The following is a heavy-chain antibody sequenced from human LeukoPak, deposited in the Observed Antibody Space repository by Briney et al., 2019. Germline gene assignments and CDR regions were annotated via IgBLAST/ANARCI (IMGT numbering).Heavy chain of an antibody. CDR2: ISGSGGST. CDR1: GFTFSSYA. D-gene: IGHD6-6*01. J-gene: IGHJ4*02. Sequence: GGSLRLSCAASGFTFSSYAMSRVRQAPGKGLEWVSAISGSGGSTYYADSVKGRFTISRDNSKNTLYLQMNSLRAEDTAVYYCAKGAEEYSSSSSDYWGQGTLVTVSS. V-gene: IGHV3-23*01. CDR3: AKGAEEYSSSSSDY.